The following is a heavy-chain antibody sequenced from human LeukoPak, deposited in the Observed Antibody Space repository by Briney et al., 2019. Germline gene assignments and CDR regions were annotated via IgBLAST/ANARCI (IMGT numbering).Heavy chain of an antibody. CDR3: ARGIRVRNGRYYGMDV. CDR1: GGSFSGYY. CDR2: INHSGST. J-gene: IGHJ6*02. Sequence: PSETLSLTCAVYGGSFSGYYWSWIRQPPGKGLEWIGEINHSGSTNYNPSLKSRVTISVDTSKNQFSLQLSSVTAADTAVYYCARGIRVRNGRYYGMDVWGQGTTVTVSS. V-gene: IGHV4-34*01.